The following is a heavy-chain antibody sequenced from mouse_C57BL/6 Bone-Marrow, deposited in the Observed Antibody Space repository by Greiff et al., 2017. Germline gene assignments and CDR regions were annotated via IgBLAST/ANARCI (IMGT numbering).Heavy chain of an antibody. J-gene: IGHJ3*01. Sequence: QVQLQQSGAELVKPGASVKMSCKASGYTFTNYWIAWVKQRPGHGLEWIGYIYPGGGYTNYNEKVKGKATVTADKSSSTAYMQFSCLTSEDSAIYCCARDWYYFAYWGQGTLVTVSA. CDR3: ARDWYYFAY. CDR2: IYPGGGYT. V-gene: IGHV1-63*01. D-gene: IGHD1-1*01. CDR1: GYTFTNYW.